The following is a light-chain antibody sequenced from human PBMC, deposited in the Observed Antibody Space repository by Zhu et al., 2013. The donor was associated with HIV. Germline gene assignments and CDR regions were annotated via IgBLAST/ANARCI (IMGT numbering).Light chain of an antibody. V-gene: IGLV2-14*03. J-gene: IGLJ1*01. CDR1: SSDIGGYNF. CDR2: EVS. Sequence: QSALTQPASVSGSPGQSITISCTGTSSDIGGYNFVSWYQQHPGKVPKLMIYEVSNRPSGISSRFSGSKSGNTASLTISGLQAEDEADYYCSSYTSSSTYVFGTGTKVTVL. CDR3: SSYTSSSTYV.